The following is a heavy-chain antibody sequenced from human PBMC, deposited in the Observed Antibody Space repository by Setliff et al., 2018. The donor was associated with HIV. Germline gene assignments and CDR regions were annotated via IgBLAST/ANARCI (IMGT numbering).Heavy chain of an antibody. Sequence: GSLRLSCAASGFTFSSYAMSWVRQAPGKGLEWVSVISGSGGTTYYADSVKGRFTISRDNSKNTLYLQVNSLRTEDTAVYFCARDDRWVYNDYLDYWGQGTLVTVSS. J-gene: IGHJ4*02. V-gene: IGHV3-23*01. CDR3: ARDDRWVYNDYLDY. CDR2: ISGSGGTT. CDR1: GFTFSSYA. D-gene: IGHD3-10*01.